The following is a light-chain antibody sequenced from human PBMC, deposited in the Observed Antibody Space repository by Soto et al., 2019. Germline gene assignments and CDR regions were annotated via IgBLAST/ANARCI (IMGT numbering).Light chain of an antibody. CDR1: SNDVGGYHY. J-gene: IGLJ3*02. CDR2: EIS. CDR3: SSYTYSGTLVV. Sequence: QSALTQPASVSGSPGQSITISCTGTSNDVGGYHYVSWYQQYPGKAPNLIIYEISHRPSGVSNRFYGSKSGNTASLTISGLQAEDEADYYCSSYTYSGTLVVFGGGTKLTVL. V-gene: IGLV2-14*01.